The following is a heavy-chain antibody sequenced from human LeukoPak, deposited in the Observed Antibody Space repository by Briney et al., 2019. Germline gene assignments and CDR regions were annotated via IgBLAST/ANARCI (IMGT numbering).Heavy chain of an antibody. CDR3: ARVYDSSGYCSLDFDY. V-gene: IGHV1-46*01. CDR1: GYTFTSYY. Sequence: ASVKVSCKASGYTFTSYYMHWVRQAPGQGLEWMGIINPSGGSTSYAQKFQGRVTMTRDTSTSTVYMELSSLRSEDTAVYYCARVYDSSGYCSLDFDYWGQGTLVTVSS. D-gene: IGHD3-22*01. J-gene: IGHJ4*02. CDR2: INPSGGST.